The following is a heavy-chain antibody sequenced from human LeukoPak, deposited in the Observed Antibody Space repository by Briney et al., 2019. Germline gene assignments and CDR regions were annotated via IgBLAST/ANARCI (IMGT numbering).Heavy chain of an antibody. CDR3: ARDRYGGYSIFEPDY. D-gene: IGHD6-13*01. Sequence: PGGSLRLSCAASGFTYSNYAMNWVRQAPGKGLEWVAVISYDGSNKYYADSVKGRFTISRDNSKNTLYVQMNSLRAEDTAVYYCARDRYGGYSIFEPDYWGQGTLVTVSS. CDR2: ISYDGSNK. CDR1: GFTYSNYA. V-gene: IGHV3-30*04. J-gene: IGHJ4*02.